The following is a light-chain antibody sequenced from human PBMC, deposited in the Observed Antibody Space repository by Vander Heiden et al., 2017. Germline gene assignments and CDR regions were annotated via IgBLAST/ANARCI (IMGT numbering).Light chain of an antibody. CDR1: SSDVGSYNL. Sequence: QSALTQPASVSGSPGQSITISCTGTSSDVGSYNLVSWYQQHPGKAPKLMRYEVSKRPSGVSNRFSGSKSGNTASLTISGLQAEDEADYYCCSYAGSSTVVFGGGTKLTGL. CDR3: CSYAGSSTVV. V-gene: IGLV2-23*02. CDR2: EVS. J-gene: IGLJ3*02.